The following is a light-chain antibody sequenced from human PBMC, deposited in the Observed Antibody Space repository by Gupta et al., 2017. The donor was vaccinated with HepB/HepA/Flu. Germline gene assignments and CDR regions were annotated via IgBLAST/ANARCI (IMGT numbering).Light chain of an antibody. CDR2: RDT. J-gene: IGLJ2*01. V-gene: IGLV3-25*03. CDR3: QGADNSGTYVV. Sequence: SYELTQPPAVSVSPGQTATITWSGDALPKQYSYWYQQKPGQAPVVVIYRDTERPSGIPERFSASTSGTTVTLTITGVQAEDEADYYCQGADNSGTYVVFGGGTRVTVL. CDR1: ALPKQY.